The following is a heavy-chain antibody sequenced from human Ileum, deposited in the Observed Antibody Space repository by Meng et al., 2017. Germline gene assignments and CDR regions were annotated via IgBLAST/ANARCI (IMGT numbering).Heavy chain of an antibody. D-gene: IGHD1-1*01. Sequence: QVQLVQSGAEVKKPGASVKVSCKASGYTFTTYGISWVRQAPGQGLEWMGWMNTDKGNTNYAQKFQGRVTMTRDTSTSTAYMELRSLRSDDTAVCYCAREGAYNGGDYWGQGTLVTVSS. V-gene: IGHV1-18*01. CDR3: AREGAYNGGDY. J-gene: IGHJ4*02. CDR2: MNTDKGNT. CDR1: GYTFTTYG.